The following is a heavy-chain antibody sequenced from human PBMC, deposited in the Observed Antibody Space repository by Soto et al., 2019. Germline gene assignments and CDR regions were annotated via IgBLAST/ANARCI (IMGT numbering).Heavy chain of an antibody. CDR2: FFSDAER. Sequence: GSGPTLVNPTETLTLTCSVSGFSLANGRMGVSWIRQPPGKALEWLAHFFSDAERSYSTSMQSRLNMYKDSSGSQVVLTMTNMAPADTATYFCARMDGDYNYYGLDVWGHGIAVTVSS. CDR1: GFSLANGRMG. D-gene: IGHD4-17*01. J-gene: IGHJ6*02. CDR3: ARMDGDYNYYGLDV. V-gene: IGHV2-26*01.